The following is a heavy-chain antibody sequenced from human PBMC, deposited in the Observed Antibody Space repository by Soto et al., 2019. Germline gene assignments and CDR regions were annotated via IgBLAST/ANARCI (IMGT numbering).Heavy chain of an antibody. Sequence: ASVKVSCKVSGYTLTELSMHWVRQAPGKGLEWMGGFDPEDGETIYAQKFQGRVTMTEDTSTDTAYMELSSLRSEDTAVYYCATRYGDYKRFDYWGQGTLVTVSS. J-gene: IGHJ4*02. CDR1: GYTLTELS. CDR3: ATRYGDYKRFDY. V-gene: IGHV1-24*01. D-gene: IGHD4-17*01. CDR2: FDPEDGET.